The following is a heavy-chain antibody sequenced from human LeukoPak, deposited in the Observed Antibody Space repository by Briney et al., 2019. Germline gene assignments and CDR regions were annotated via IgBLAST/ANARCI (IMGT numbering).Heavy chain of an antibody. CDR1: GFTFSIYA. Sequence: GGSLRLSCAASGFTFSIYAMSWVRQAPGKGLEWVSAISGSGGSTYYADSVKGRFTTSRDNSKNTLYLQMNSLRAEDTAVYYCAKDNQRIFLEWLFQPFDYWGQGTLVTVSS. J-gene: IGHJ4*02. D-gene: IGHD3-3*01. V-gene: IGHV3-23*01. CDR3: AKDNQRIFLEWLFQPFDY. CDR2: ISGSGGST.